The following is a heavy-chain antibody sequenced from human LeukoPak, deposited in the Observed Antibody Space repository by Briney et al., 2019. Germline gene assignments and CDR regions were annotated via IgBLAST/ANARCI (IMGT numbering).Heavy chain of an antibody. CDR1: GFTFSSYA. CDR2: ISYDGSSK. D-gene: IGHD3-9*01. Sequence: GGSLRLSCAASGFTFSSYAMHWVRQAPGRGLEWVAVISYDGSSKYYADSVKGRFTISRDNSKNTLYLRMNSLRVEDTAVYFCARGAHYDILTGYYRAWGQGTLVTVSS. J-gene: IGHJ5*02. CDR3: ARGAHYDILTGYYRA. V-gene: IGHV3-30-3*01.